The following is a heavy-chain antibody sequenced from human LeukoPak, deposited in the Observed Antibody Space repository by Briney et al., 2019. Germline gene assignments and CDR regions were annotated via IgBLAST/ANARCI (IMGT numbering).Heavy chain of an antibody. CDR1: GFTVSSNF. CDR2: IYSGGST. D-gene: IGHD5-12*01. V-gene: IGHV3-66*01. Sequence: GGSLRLSCAASGFTVSSNFMSWVRQAPGKGLEWISLIYSGGSTYYADSVKGRFTISRDNSKNTLYLQMNSLRVEDTAVYYCAREGRKGFRGYDSVDYWGQGTLVTVSS. CDR3: AREGRKGFRGYDSVDY. J-gene: IGHJ4*02.